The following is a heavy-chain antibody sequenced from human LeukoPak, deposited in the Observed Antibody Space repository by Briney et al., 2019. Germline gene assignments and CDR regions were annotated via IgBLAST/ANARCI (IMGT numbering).Heavy chain of an antibody. D-gene: IGHD6-6*01. CDR1: GGSISSHY. CDR2: IYYSGST. CDR3: ARRSIAAYYYYMDV. Sequence: SETLSLTCTVSGGSISSHYWSWIRQPPGKGLEWIGYIYYSGSTNYNPSLKSRVTISVDTSKNQFSLKLSSVTAADTAVYYCARRSIAAYYYYMDVWGKGTTVTVSS. V-gene: IGHV4-59*11. J-gene: IGHJ6*03.